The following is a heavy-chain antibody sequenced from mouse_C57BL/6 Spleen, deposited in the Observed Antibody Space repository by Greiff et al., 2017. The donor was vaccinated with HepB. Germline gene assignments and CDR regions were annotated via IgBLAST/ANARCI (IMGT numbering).Heavy chain of an antibody. D-gene: IGHD4-1*01. CDR2: INSDGGST. Sequence: EVKLMESGGGLVQPGESLKLSCESNEYEFPSYDMSWVRETPEKRLELVAAINSDGGSTYYPDTMERRFIISRDNTKKTLYLQISSLRSEDTALYYCARHGLGLWYFDVWGTGTTVTVSS. CDR1: EYEFPSYD. CDR3: ARHGLGLWYFDV. V-gene: IGHV5-2*01. J-gene: IGHJ1*03.